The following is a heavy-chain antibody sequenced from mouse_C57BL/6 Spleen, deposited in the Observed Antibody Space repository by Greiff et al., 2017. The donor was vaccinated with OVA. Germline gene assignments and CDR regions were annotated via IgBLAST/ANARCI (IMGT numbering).Heavy chain of an antibody. CDR2: IDPNSGGT. Sequence: VQLQQPGAELVKPGASVKLSCKASGYTFTSYWMHWVKQRPGRGLEWIGRIDPNSGGTKYNEKFQSKATLTVDTPSSTAYMQLSSLTSEDSAVYYCARLGIYYYGSSPYYYAMDYWGQGTSVTVSS. V-gene: IGHV1-72*01. CDR1: GYTFTSYW. CDR3: ARLGIYYYGSSPYYYAMDY. D-gene: IGHD1-1*01. J-gene: IGHJ4*01.